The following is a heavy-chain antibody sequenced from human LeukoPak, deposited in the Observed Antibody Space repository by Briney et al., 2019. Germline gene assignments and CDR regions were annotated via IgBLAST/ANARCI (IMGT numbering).Heavy chain of an antibody. CDR2: INHSGST. Sequence: PSETLSLTCTVSGASISSYYWSWIRQPPGKGLEWIGEINHSGSTNYNPSLKSRVTISVDTSKNQFSLKLSSVTAADTAVYYCARHAFTARDHDYWGQGTLVTVSS. CDR1: GASISSYY. CDR3: ARHAFTARDHDY. J-gene: IGHJ4*02. D-gene: IGHD6-6*01. V-gene: IGHV4-34*01.